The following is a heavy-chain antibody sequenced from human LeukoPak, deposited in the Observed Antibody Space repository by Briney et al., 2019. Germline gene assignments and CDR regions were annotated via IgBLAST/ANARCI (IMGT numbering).Heavy chain of an antibody. CDR2: ISGSGITT. CDR3: AKMSAPAFFES. Sequence: GDSLRLSCAASGFTFSGYGMSWVRQAPGKELEWVSGISGSGITTWYADSVKGRLTISRDNSKNTLYLQMNSLRVEDTAVYYCAKMSAPAFFESWGQGTLVTVSS. D-gene: IGHD6-13*01. CDR1: GFTFSGYG. J-gene: IGHJ4*02. V-gene: IGHV3-23*01.